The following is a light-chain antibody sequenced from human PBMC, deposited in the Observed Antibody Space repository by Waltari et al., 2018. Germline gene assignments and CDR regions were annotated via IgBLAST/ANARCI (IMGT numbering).Light chain of an antibody. CDR3: QQRKIWPPLT. J-gene: IGKJ4*01. V-gene: IGKV3-11*01. CDR2: DAS. Sequence: EVVLTQSPATLSLSPGERATLSCRASQSVDIYLAWYQQKPGQAPRLLIYDASNRVTGIPARFSGSGSGTDFTLTISSLEPEDFAVYYCQQRKIWPPLTFGGGTKVEIK. CDR1: QSVDIY.